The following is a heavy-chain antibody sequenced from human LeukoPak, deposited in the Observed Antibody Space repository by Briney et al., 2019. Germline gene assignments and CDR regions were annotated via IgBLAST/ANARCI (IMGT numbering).Heavy chain of an antibody. D-gene: IGHD6-13*01. CDR1: GFTFSDYY. CDR2: ISFTSNHI. CDR3: ARGFSSSWYPPLGY. Sequence: GGSLRLSCAASGFTFSDYYMFWLRQAPGKGLEWVSYISFTSNHINYADSVKGRFTISRDDARDSLYLQMISLRAEDTAVYYCARGFSSSWYPPLGYWGQGTLVTVSS. V-gene: IGHV3-11*05. J-gene: IGHJ4*02.